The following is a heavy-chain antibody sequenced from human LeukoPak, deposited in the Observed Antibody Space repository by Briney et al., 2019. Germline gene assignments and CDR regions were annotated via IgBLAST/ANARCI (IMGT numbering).Heavy chain of an antibody. CDR2: TYYRSKWYN. D-gene: IGHD6-13*01. V-gene: IGHV6-1*01. CDR3: ARTQQLVPWHFDY. Sequence: SQTLSLTCAISGDSVSSNSAAWNWIRQPPSRGLEWLGRTYYRSKWYNDYAVSVKSRITINPDTSKNQFSLQLNSVTPEDTAVYYCARTQQLVPWHFDYWGQGTLVTVSS. CDR1: GDSVSSNSAA. J-gene: IGHJ4*02.